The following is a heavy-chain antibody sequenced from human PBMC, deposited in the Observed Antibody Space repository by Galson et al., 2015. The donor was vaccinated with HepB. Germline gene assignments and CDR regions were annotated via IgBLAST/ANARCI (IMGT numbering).Heavy chain of an antibody. CDR2: INPGGNT. CDR1: GFTFSSNA. J-gene: IGHJ5*02. Sequence: SLRLSCATSGFTFSSNAMTWVRQAPGEGLERVSTINPGGNTYYIDSVKGRFTISRDNSKNTLYLQMNSLRAEDTALYYCAKDQSLHWFDPWGQGTLVTVYS. V-gene: IGHV3-23*01. D-gene: IGHD4-11*01. CDR3: AKDQSLHWFDP.